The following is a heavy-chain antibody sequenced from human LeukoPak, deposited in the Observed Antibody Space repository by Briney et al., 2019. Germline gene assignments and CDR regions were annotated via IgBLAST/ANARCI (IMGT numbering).Heavy chain of an antibody. Sequence: AGGPLRLSCAASGFTFSSHWISWLRQAPGKGLEWVANIDQGGGQRYYLGSVQGRFTISRDNTKNSLYLQMNSLRPEDTAVYFCARAIDHGFDNWGQGTMVTVSS. CDR1: GFTFSSHW. V-gene: IGHV3-7*01. CDR3: ARAIDHGFDN. J-gene: IGHJ3*02. CDR2: IDQGGGQR.